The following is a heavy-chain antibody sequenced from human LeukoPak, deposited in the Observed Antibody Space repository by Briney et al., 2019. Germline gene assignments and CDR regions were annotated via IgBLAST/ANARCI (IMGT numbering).Heavy chain of an antibody. V-gene: IGHV6-1*01. CDR2: ANYRSKWHY. D-gene: IGHD2-15*01. Sequence: SQTLSLTCAISGDSVSRNSAAWNWIRQSPSRGLEWLARANYRSKWHYDYAVSVKSRMSINTDTSKNQFTLQLNSVTPEDTAVYYCVGCSGGSCHSGAFEIWGQGTMVTVSS. CDR1: GDSVSRNSAA. CDR3: VGCSGGSCHSGAFEI. J-gene: IGHJ3*02.